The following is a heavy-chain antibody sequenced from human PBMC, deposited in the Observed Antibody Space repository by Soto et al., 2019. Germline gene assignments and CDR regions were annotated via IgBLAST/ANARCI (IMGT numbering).Heavy chain of an antibody. CDR3: AINGYNGVTNDVFAI. J-gene: IGHJ3*02. CDR1: GGSISGSY. V-gene: IGHV4-59*01. D-gene: IGHD5-18*01. CDR2: MYYSGST. Sequence: PSETLSRTCSGSGGSISGSYWSWIRQRPGKGLEGIGYMYYSGSTNYNPSLKSRVTISVDTSKNQFSLKVSSVTDADTAMYYCAINGYNGVTNDVFAICGQGTMVTVSS.